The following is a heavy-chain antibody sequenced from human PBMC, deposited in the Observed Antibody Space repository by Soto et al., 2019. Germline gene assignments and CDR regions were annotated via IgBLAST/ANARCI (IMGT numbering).Heavy chain of an antibody. D-gene: IGHD5-18*01. J-gene: IGHJ3*02. V-gene: IGHV1-58*01. CDR2: IVVGSGNT. CDR1: GIPFTSSA. Sequence: GSSVKVSCKASGIPFTSSAVQWVRQARGQSLEWIGWIVVGSGNTNYAQKFQERVTITRDMSTSTAYMELSSLRSEDKAVYYLVAWGIQPLYAFDIRGQGTTVTV. CDR3: VAWGIQPLYAFDI.